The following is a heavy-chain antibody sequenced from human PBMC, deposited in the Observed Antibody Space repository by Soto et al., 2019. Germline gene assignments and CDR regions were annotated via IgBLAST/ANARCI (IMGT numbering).Heavy chain of an antibody. J-gene: IGHJ4*02. CDR3: ARGGARWTGYFDS. D-gene: IGHD2-15*01. CDR1: GGSISGDYY. V-gene: IGHV4-30-4*08. Sequence: PSETLSLTCSVSGGSISGDYYWSWIRPSPEKGLEWIGYIYYSGSSYSNPALQSRLSMSLDTSKNQFSLKLRSVTAADTAVYYCARGGARWTGYFDSWGQGALVTVSS. CDR2: IYYSGSS.